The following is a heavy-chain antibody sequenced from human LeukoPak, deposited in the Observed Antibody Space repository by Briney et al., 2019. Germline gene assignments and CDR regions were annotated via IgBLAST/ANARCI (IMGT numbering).Heavy chain of an antibody. CDR1: GFTFSSYA. V-gene: IGHV3-23*01. CDR2: MSGIGDST. J-gene: IGHJ4*02. D-gene: IGHD1-26*01. Sequence: GVSLRLSCAASGFTFSSYAMSWVRQAPERGLEWVATMSGIGDSTYHADSVRGRSPISREHSENTLYLQMNSLRAEDTAVYYFAKDQGRYRNKVFVYWGEGNLVTV. CDR3: AKDQGRYRNKVFVY.